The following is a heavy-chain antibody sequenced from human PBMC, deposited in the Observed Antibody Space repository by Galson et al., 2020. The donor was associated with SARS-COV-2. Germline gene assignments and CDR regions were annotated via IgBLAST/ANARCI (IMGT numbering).Heavy chain of an antibody. CDR1: GGSISSSGYY. Sequence: SETLSLTCSVSGGSISSSGYYWAWIRQPPGKGLEWMGSMYYSGNTYYNPSLKSRVTMSVDTSKEQFSLKVSSVTAADTAVYYCARAAWGGSGSQFDHWGQGILVTVSS. CDR2: MYYSGNT. D-gene: IGHD3-10*01. CDR3: ARAAWGGSGSQFDH. J-gene: IGHJ4*02. V-gene: IGHV4-39*07.